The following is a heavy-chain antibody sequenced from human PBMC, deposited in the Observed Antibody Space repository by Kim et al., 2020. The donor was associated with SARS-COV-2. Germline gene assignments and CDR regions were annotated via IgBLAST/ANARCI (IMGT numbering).Heavy chain of an antibody. CDR2: ISAYNGNT. CDR3: ARERHYDILTDY. J-gene: IGHJ4*02. D-gene: IGHD3-9*01. CDR1: GYTFSNYG. V-gene: IGHV1-18*01. Sequence: ASVKVSCKASGYTFSNYGISWVRQAPGQGLEWMGWISAYNGNTNYAQNFQGRVTMTTDTSTSTAYMELRSLRSDDTAVYYCARERHYDILTDYWGQGTLVTVSS.